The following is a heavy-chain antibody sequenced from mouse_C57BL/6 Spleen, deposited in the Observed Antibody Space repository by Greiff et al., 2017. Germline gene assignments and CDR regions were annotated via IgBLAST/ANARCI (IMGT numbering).Heavy chain of an antibody. CDR1: GFTFSNYG. J-gene: IGHJ3*01. CDR2: ISSGSSTI. D-gene: IGHD2-3*01. Sequence: EVKVVESGGGLVKPGGSLKLSCAASGFTFSNYGMHWVRQAPEKGLEWVAYISSGSSTIYYEDTVKGRFTISRDNAKNTLFLQMTSLRSEDTAMYYCARGGYCAFAYWGQGTLVTVSA. CDR3: ARGGYCAFAY. V-gene: IGHV5-17*01.